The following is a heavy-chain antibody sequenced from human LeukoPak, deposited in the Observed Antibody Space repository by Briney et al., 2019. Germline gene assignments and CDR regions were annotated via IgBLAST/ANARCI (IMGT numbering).Heavy chain of an antibody. J-gene: IGHJ6*04. D-gene: IGHD4-23*01. CDR1: GYTFTANY. V-gene: IGHV1-2*02. CDR3: ARAEGVVRPRYMDV. Sequence: ASVKVSCKASGYTFTANYMHGVRQAPGQGLEGMGWVSPKRGGTNYAQKFQGRVTMTRDTSISTAYMDLTGLKSDDTAVYYCARAEGVVRPRYMDVWGKGTTVTVSS. CDR2: VSPKRGGT.